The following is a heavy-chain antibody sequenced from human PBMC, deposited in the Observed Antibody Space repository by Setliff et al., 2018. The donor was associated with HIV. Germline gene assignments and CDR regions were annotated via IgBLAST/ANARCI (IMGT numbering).Heavy chain of an antibody. CDR2: INPSGGST. D-gene: IGHD6-6*01. Sequence: ASVKVSCKASGYTFTSYYMHWVRQAPGQGLEWMGIINPSGGSTSYAQRFQGRVTMTRDTSTSTVYMELSCLRSEDTAVYYCARWYGFHSSSSVLGFWGQGTLVTVSS. CDR3: ARWYGFHSSSSVLGF. J-gene: IGHJ4*02. V-gene: IGHV1-46*01. CDR1: GYTFTSYY.